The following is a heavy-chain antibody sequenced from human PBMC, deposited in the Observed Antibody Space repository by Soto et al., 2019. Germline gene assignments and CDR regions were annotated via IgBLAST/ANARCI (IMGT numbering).Heavy chain of an antibody. J-gene: IGHJ6*02. Sequence: SVKVSCKASGGTFSSYAISWVRQAPGQGLEWMGGIIPIFGTANYAQKFQGRVTITADKSTSTAYMELSSLRSEDTAVYYCATLTIEVAGIGMDVWGQGTTVTVSS. V-gene: IGHV1-69*06. D-gene: IGHD6-19*01. CDR2: IIPIFGTA. CDR3: ATLTIEVAGIGMDV. CDR1: GGTFSSYA.